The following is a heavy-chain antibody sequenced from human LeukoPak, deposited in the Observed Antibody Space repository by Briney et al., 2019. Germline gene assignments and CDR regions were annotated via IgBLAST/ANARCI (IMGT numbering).Heavy chain of an antibody. D-gene: IGHD2-2*01. J-gene: IGHJ6*03. Sequence: ASVKVSCKASGYTFTSYDINWVRQAPGQGLEWMGGIIPIFGTANYAQKFQGRVTITTDESTSTAYMELSSLRSEDTAVYYCARVGGYCSSTSCWARSYYYMDVWGKGTTVTVSS. CDR1: GYTFTSYD. CDR2: IIPIFGTA. CDR3: ARVGGYCSSTSCWARSYYYMDV. V-gene: IGHV1-69*05.